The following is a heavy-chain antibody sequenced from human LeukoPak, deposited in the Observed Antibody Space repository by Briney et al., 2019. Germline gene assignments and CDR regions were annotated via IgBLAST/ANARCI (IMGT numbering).Heavy chain of an antibody. CDR1: GGSFSGYY. V-gene: IGHV4-34*01. J-gene: IGHJ5*02. D-gene: IGHD2-15*01. Sequence: SQTLSLTCAVYGGSFSGYYWSWIRQPPGKGLEWIGEINHSGSTNYNPSLKSRVTISVDTSKNQFSLKLSSVTAADTAVYYCARRVRLLRGNTYNWFDPWGQGTPVTVSS. CDR2: INHSGST. CDR3: ARRVRLLRGNTYNWFDP.